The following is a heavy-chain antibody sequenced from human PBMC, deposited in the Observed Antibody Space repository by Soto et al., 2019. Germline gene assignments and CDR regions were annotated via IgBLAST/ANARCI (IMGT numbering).Heavy chain of an antibody. CDR1: GFTFSSYG. V-gene: IGHV3-33*01. Sequence: GGSLRLSCAASGFTFSSYGMHWVRQAPGKGLEWVAVIWYDGSNKYYADSVKGRFTISRDNSKNTLYLQMNSLRAEDTAVYYCAREGGDILTGYYREYYFDYWGQGTLVTVSS. D-gene: IGHD3-9*01. J-gene: IGHJ4*02. CDR2: IWYDGSNK. CDR3: AREGGDILTGYYREYYFDY.